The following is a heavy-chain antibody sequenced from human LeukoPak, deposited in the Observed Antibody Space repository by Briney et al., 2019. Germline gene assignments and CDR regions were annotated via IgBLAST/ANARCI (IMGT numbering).Heavy chain of an antibody. CDR1: GGSFSGYY. V-gene: IGHV4-34*01. D-gene: IGHD3-10*01. Sequence: SETLSLTCAVYGGSFSGYYWSWIRQPPGKGLEWIGEINHSGSTNYNPSLKSRVTMSVDTSKNQFSLKLSSVTAAGTAVYYCARAGFGSGSYQTLKYNWFDPWGQGTLVTVSS. CDR2: INHSGST. CDR3: ARAGFGSGSYQTLKYNWFDP. J-gene: IGHJ5*02.